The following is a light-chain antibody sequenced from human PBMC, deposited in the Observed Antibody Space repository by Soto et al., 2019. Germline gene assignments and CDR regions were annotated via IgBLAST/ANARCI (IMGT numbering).Light chain of an antibody. CDR2: GAS. CDR1: QSVSSSY. CDR3: QQYGSSPRIT. V-gene: IGKV3-20*01. Sequence: TQSLSTLSSSVVDIVTITCLSSQSVSSSYLAWYQKKPGQAPRLIIYGASSRATGIPDRFSGSGSGTDFTLTISRLEPEDFAVYYCQQYGSSPRITVGKGTQLEIK. J-gene: IGKJ5*01.